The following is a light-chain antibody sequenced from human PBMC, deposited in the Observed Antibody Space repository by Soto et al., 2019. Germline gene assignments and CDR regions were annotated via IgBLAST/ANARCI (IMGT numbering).Light chain of an antibody. J-gene: IGLJ1*01. CDR1: SSDVVGYNY. CDR3: SSYAGNNNCV. CDR2: EIS. Sequence: QSALTQPPSASGSPGQSVTISCTGTSSDVVGYNYVSWYQQHPGKAPKLILYEISERPSGVPDRFSGSRSGNTASLTVSGLQAEDEADYYCSSYAGNNNCVFGTGTKLTVL. V-gene: IGLV2-8*01.